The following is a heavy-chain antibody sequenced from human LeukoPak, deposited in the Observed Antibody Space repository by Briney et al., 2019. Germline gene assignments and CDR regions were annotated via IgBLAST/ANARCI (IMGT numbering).Heavy chain of an antibody. CDR1: GGSISGHY. V-gene: IGHV4-4*07. Sequence: PSETLSLTCTVSGGSISGHYWSWIRQPAGKGLEWIGRIHTSDGTNYNPSLQSRVTMSADTSKNQLSLKLSSMTAADTAMYFCARDSGLTGTGGLFDYWGQGTLVTVSS. D-gene: IGHD1-20*01. CDR3: ARDSGLTGTGGLFDY. CDR2: IHTSDGT. J-gene: IGHJ4*02.